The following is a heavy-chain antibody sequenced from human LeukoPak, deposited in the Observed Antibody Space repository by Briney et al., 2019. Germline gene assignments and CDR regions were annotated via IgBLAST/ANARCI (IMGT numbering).Heavy chain of an antibody. CDR3: ARVDGSGSWGDWFDP. D-gene: IGHD3-10*01. V-gene: IGHV3-30*04. CDR1: GFTFSSYA. J-gene: IGHJ5*02. CDR2: ISYDGSGK. Sequence: GGSLRLSCAASGFTFSSYAMHRVRQAPGKGLEWVALISYDGSGKYYADSVKGRFTISRDNSKNTLYLQMNSLRAEDTAVYYCARVDGSGSWGDWFDPWGQGTLVTVSS.